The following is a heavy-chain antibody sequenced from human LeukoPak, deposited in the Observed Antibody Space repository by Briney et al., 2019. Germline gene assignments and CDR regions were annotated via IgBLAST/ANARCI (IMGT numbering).Heavy chain of an antibody. CDR1: GFTFSSYA. V-gene: IGHV3-23*01. CDR2: ISGSGGST. J-gene: IGHJ5*02. CDR3: AKDLTEYYDSSEVS. D-gene: IGHD3-22*01. Sequence: GGSLRLSCAASGFTFSSYAMSWVRQAPGKGLEWVSAISGSGGSTYYADSVKGRFTISRDNSKNTLYLQMNSLRAEDTAVYYCAKDLTEYYDSSEVSWGQGTLVTVSS.